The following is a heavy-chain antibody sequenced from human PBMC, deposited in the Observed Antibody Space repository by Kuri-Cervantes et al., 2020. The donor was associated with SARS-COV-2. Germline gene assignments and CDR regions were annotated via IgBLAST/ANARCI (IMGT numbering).Heavy chain of an antibody. D-gene: IGHD3-10*01. CDR3: ARKRVTMVQGVTPGYFDY. V-gene: IGHV4-39*01. CDR1: GGSISSSSYY. CDR2: IYYSGST. Sequence: ESLKISCTVSGGSISSSSYYWGWIRQPPGKGLEWIGSIYYSGSTYYNPSLKRRVTISVDTSKNQFSLKLSSVTAADTAVYYCARKRVTMVQGVTPGYFDYWGQGTLVTVSS. J-gene: IGHJ4*02.